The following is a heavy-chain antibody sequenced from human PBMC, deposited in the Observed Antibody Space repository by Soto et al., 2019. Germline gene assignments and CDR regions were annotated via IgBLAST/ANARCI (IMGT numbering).Heavy chain of an antibody. D-gene: IGHD2-21*02. J-gene: IGHJ3*02. CDR1: GFSLSTSGMC. V-gene: IGHV2-70*01. CDR3: ARIQAYCGGDCYSVGASGAFDI. CDR2: IVWDDDK. Sequence: SGPTLVNPTQTLTLTCTFSGFSLSTSGMCVSWIRQPPGKAMEWLALIVWDDDKYYSTSLKTRLTISKDTSKNQVVLIMTNMDPVDTATYYCARIQAYCGGDCYSVGASGAFDIWGQGTMVTVSS.